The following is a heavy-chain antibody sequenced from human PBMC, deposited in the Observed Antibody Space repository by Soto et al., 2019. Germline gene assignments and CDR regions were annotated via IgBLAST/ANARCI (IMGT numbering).Heavy chain of an antibody. V-gene: IGHV3-30*18. CDR3: AKDLHAAAAGPDFDY. CDR2: ISYDGSNK. CDR1: GFTFSSYG. J-gene: IGHJ4*02. Sequence: GGSLRLSCAASGFTFSSYGMHWVRQAPGKGLEWVAVISYDGSNKYYADSVKGRFTISRDNSKNTLYLQMNSLRAEDTAVYYCAKDLHAAAAGPDFDYWGQGTLVTVSS. D-gene: IGHD6-13*01.